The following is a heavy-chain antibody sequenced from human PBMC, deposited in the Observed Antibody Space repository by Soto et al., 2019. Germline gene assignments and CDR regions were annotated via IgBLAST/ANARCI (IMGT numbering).Heavy chain of an antibody. V-gene: IGHV4-31*03. CDR1: GASMSSSAHY. CDR2: ISYLGDT. CDR3: ARSDGSGHYHESLFRF. Sequence: QVQLQESGPGLVRPSQTLSLTCTVSGASMSSSAHYWSWVRQHPGKGLEWIGYISYLGDTYYNPPLTTRVTISADMSKNQFSLELSSVTAADTAVYYCARSDGSGHYHESLFRFWGQGTLVTVSS. J-gene: IGHJ4*02. D-gene: IGHD3-10*01.